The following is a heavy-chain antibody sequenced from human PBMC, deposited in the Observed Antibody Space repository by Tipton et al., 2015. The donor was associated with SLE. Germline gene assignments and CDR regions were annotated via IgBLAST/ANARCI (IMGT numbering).Heavy chain of an antibody. CDR3: TVVGPTSDY. CDR1: GYTFTNYG. J-gene: IGHJ4*02. CDR2: ISANNGAT. D-gene: IGHD1-26*01. V-gene: IGHV1-18*01. Sequence: QLVQSGGEVRKPGDSVQVSCKASGYTFTNYGVSWVRQAPGQGLEWMGWISANNGATKFAQRFQGRLSLTTDTSTSTTYMELRSLRSEDTAVYYCTVVGPTSDYWGQGTLVTVSS.